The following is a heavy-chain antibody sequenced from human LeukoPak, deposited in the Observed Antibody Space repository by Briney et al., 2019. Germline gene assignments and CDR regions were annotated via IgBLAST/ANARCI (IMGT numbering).Heavy chain of an antibody. CDR1: GYSFTSYY. Sequence: ALVKVSCKASGYSFTSYYIHWVRQAPGQGLEWMGRINPSGGSTSYAQKFQGRVTMTRDMSTSTVYMELSSLRSDDTAVYYCARDSGYCSGGSCWYFDFWGQGTLVTVSA. D-gene: IGHD2-15*01. CDR3: ARDSGYCSGGSCWYFDF. V-gene: IGHV1-46*01. CDR2: INPSGGST. J-gene: IGHJ4*02.